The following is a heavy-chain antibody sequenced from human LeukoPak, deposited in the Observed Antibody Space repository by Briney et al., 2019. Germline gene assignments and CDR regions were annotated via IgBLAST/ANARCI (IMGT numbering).Heavy chain of an antibody. Sequence: GGSLRLSCAASGFTFSNYGIHWVRQAPGKGLEWVAFIRYDGSNKYYADSVKGRFTISRDNSKNTLYLQMNSLRAEDTAVYYCAKGVIAVAGVDYFDYWGQGTLVTVSS. J-gene: IGHJ4*02. CDR3: AKGVIAVAGVDYFDY. V-gene: IGHV3-30*02. CDR1: GFTFSNYG. CDR2: IRYDGSNK. D-gene: IGHD6-19*01.